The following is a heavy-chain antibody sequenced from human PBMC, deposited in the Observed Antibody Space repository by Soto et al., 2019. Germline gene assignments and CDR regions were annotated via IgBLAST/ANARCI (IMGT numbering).Heavy chain of an antibody. CDR1: GFTFSGFD. CDR3: ARGQEVGAHFFDS. Sequence: PGGSLRLSCEASGFTFSGFDMHWVRQPTGKGLEWVPTIGTAGDTYYAVSVKGRFTISRDNAKNSLSLQMNSLRAGDTAVYFCARGQEVGAHFFDSWGQGTQVTVSS. D-gene: IGHD2-15*01. J-gene: IGHJ4*02. CDR2: IGTAGDT. V-gene: IGHV3-13*01.